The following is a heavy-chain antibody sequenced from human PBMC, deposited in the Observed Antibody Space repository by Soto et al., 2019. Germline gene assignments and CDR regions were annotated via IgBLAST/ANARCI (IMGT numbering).Heavy chain of an antibody. Sequence: ASVKVSCKASGYTFTSYYMHWVRQDPGQGLEWMGIINPSGGSTSYAQKFQGRVTMTRDTSTSTVYMELSSLRSEDTAVYYCASDTVAGTSYFDYWGQGTLVTVSS. CDR1: GYTFTSYY. V-gene: IGHV1-46*01. D-gene: IGHD6-19*01. J-gene: IGHJ4*02. CDR3: ASDTVAGTSYFDY. CDR2: INPSGGST.